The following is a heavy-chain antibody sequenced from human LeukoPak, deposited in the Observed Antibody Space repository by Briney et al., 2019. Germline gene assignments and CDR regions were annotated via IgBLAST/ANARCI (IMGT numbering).Heavy chain of an antibody. D-gene: IGHD3-9*01. J-gene: IGHJ4*02. CDR3: ALRYSHGNDLGDY. Sequence: SVKVSCKASGDNFRSYALTWVRQAPGQGLEWMAVTMPSIATVYYAQKFQGRVTITADESTSTVYMEISSLRSDDTATYYCALRYSHGNDLGDYWGQGTLVTVSS. CDR2: TMPSIATV. CDR1: GDNFRSYA. V-gene: IGHV1-69*01.